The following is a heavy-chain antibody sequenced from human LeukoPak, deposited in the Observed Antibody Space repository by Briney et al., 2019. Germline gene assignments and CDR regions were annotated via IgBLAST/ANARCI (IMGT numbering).Heavy chain of an antibody. CDR3: ATLVATTRFDY. J-gene: IGHJ4*02. CDR2: IKQDGSEK. D-gene: IGHD5-12*01. Sequence: GGSLRLSCAASGFIISSYWMSWVRQAPGKGLEWVANIKQDGSEKYYVDSVKGRFTISRDNAKNSLYLQMSSLRADDMAVYYCATLVATTRFDYWGQGTLITVSS. CDR1: GFIISSYW. V-gene: IGHV3-7*01.